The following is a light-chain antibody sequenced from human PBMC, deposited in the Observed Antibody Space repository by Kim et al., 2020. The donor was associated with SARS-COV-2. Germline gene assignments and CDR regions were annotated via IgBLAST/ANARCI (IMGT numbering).Light chain of an antibody. Sequence: PEERVTLAMRASQSVGKSLAWYQQKPGQAPRLLIYDASSRATGIPVRFSGSGSETDFTLTISSLEPEDFAVYYCQQRSTRPPVITFGQGTRLEIK. V-gene: IGKV3-11*01. CDR1: QSVGKS. J-gene: IGKJ5*01. CDR3: QQRSTRPPVIT. CDR2: DAS.